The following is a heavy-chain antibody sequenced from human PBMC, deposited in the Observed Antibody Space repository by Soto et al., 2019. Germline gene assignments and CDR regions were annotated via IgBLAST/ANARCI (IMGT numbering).Heavy chain of an antibody. CDR3: ARMGPRAARPSY. D-gene: IGHD6-6*01. V-gene: IGHV3-11*01. J-gene: IGHJ4*02. CDR2: VSSSGTTM. CDR1: GFTFSDYD. Sequence: QVQLAESGGGLVEPGGDLRISCAASGFTFSDYDMSWIRQSPVKGLEWVSFVSSSGTTMYFADSVKGRFTISRDNAKNSLYLQMNSLRAEDTAVYYCARMGPRAARPSYWGQGTQVTVSS.